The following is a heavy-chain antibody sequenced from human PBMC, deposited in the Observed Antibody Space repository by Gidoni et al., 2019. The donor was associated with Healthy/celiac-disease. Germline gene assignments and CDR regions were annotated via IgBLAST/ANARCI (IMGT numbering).Heavy chain of an antibody. CDR1: GFSLSTSGMC. D-gene: IGHD1-26*01. CDR2: IDWDDDK. J-gene: IGHJ4*02. CDR3: ARVKSVGATLTLDY. V-gene: IGHV2-70*15. Sequence: QVTLRESGPALVKPTQTLTLTCTFSGFSLSTSGMCVSWIRQPPGKALEWLARIDWDDDKYYSTSLKTRLTISKDTSKNQVVLTMTNMDPVDTATYYCARVKSVGATLTLDYWGQGTLVTVSS.